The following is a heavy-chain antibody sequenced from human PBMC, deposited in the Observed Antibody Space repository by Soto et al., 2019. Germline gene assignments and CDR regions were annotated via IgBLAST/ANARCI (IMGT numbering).Heavy chain of an antibody. Sequence: GASVKVSCKASGGTFSSYAISWVRQAPGQGLEWMGGIIPIFGAANYAQKFQGRVTITADKSTSTAYMELSSLRSEDTAVYYCARGIAARYDAFDVWGQGTMVTV. D-gene: IGHD6-6*01. CDR3: ARGIAARYDAFDV. CDR2: IIPIFGAA. CDR1: GGTFSSYA. V-gene: IGHV1-69*06. J-gene: IGHJ3*01.